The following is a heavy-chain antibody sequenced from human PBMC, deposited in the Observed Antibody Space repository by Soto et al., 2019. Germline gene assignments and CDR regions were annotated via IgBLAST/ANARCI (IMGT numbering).Heavy chain of an antibody. CDR2: ITPFNGNT. V-gene: IGHV1-45*02. CDR1: GYTFTYRY. D-gene: IGHD3-10*01. Sequence: ASVKVSCKASGYTFTYRYLHWVRQAPGQALEWMGWITPFNGNTNYAQKFQDRVTITRDRSMSTAYMELSSLRSEDTAMYYFAISLTMFRGVKSDAFDIWGQGTMVTVSS. CDR3: AISLTMFRGVKSDAFDI. J-gene: IGHJ3*02.